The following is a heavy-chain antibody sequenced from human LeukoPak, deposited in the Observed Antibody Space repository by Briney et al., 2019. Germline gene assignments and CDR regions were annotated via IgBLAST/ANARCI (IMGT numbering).Heavy chain of an antibody. V-gene: IGHV3-23*01. J-gene: IGHJ6*02. Sequence: GGSLRLSCAASGFTVSSNYMSWVRQAPGKGLEWVSAISGSGGSTYYADSVKGRFTISRDNSKNTLYLQMNSLRAEDTAVYYCANSLGHYYYYGMDVWGQGTTVTVSS. CDR2: ISGSGGST. CDR3: ANSLGHYYYYGMDV. CDR1: GFTVSSNY.